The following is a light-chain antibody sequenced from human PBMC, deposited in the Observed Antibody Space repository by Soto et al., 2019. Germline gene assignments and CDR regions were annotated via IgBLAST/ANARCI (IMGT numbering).Light chain of an antibody. CDR3: QQYGTSPWT. CDR2: GAR. J-gene: IGKJ1*01. V-gene: IGKV3-20*01. Sequence: VLTQSPGTLSLSPGERATLSCRASQSVTICYLAWFQQKPGQAPRLLIYGARTRATGVPDRFSASGSGTDFSLTISRLEPEDFAVYYCQQYGTSPWTFGQGTKVEIK. CDR1: QSVTICY.